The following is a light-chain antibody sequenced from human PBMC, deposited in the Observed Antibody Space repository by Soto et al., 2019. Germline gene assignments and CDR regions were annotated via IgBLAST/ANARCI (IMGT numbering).Light chain of an antibody. J-gene: IGKJ4*01. V-gene: IGKV4-1*01. CDR3: QQYYSTPLT. Sequence: DLVMTQSPDSLAVSLGERATINCKSSQSVLYSSINKNYLTWYQQKPGQPPKLLIYWASTRESGVPDRFSGSGSGTDFTLTISSLQAEDVAVYYCQQYYSTPLTFGGGTKVEIK. CDR1: QSVLYSSINKNY. CDR2: WAS.